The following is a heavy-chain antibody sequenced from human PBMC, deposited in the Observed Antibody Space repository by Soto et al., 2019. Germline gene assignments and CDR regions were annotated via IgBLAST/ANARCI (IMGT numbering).Heavy chain of an antibody. CDR2: INHSGST. CDR1: GGSFSGYY. CDR3: ARAPIVVVPAETPNSYYYCGMDV. D-gene: IGHD2-2*01. V-gene: IGHV4-34*01. Sequence: SETLSLTCAVYGGSFSGYYWSWIRQPPGKGLEWIGEINHSGSTNYTPSLKSRVTISVDTSKNQFSLKLSSVTAADTAVYYCARAPIVVVPAETPNSYYYCGMDVWGQGTTVTVS. J-gene: IGHJ6*02.